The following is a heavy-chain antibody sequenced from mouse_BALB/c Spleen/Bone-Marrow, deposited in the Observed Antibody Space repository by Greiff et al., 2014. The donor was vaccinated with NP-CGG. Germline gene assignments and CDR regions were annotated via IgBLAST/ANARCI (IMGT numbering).Heavy chain of an antibody. J-gene: IGHJ4*01. CDR2: IFPGSGNT. CDR1: GYSFTSYY. V-gene: IGHV1-66*01. Sequence: QVQLKESGPVLVKPGASVKISCKASGYSFTSYYIHWVKQRPGQGLEWIGWIFPGSGNTKYNDKFKGKATLTADTSSSTAYMQLSSLTSEDSAVYFCARGRFTTVVATGAMDYWGQGTSVTVSS. CDR3: ARGRFTTVVATGAMDY. D-gene: IGHD1-1*01.